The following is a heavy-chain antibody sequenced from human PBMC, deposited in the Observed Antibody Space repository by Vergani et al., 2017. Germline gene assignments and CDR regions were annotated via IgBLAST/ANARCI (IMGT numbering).Heavy chain of an antibody. CDR3: AKGPIETYNWNQEGASWFDP. V-gene: IGHV3-23*01. CDR2: ISYSGATT. CDR1: GFTFSSFA. D-gene: IGHD1-1*01. Sequence: EVQLLESGGGLAQPGGSLRLSCAASGFTFSSFAMSWVRQAPGKGLEWVSSISYSGATTYYADSVKGRFTISRDTSTNMLYLQMNSLRAEDTAVYYCAKGPIETYNWNQEGASWFDPWGQGTLVTVSS. J-gene: IGHJ5*02.